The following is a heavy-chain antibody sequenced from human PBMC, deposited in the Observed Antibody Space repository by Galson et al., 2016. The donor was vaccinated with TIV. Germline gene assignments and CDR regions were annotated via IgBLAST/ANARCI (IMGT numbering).Heavy chain of an antibody. CDR2: INVYNGNT. CDR3: VRARVKHFDF. V-gene: IGHV1-3*01. J-gene: IGHJ4*02. CDR1: GYTFTSYT. Sequence: SVKVSRKASGYTFTSYTMHWVRQAPGQRLEWMGWINVYNGNTKYSQKFRDRVTITRDTSATTAYMETYMERSSLKAEDTAVYYCVRARVKHFDFWGQGTLVTVSS.